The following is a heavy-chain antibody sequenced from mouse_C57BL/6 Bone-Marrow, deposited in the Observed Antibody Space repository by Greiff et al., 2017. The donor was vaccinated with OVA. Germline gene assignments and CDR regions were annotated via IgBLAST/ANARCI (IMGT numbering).Heavy chain of an antibody. Sequence: EVMLVESGEGLVKPGGSLKLSCAASGFTFSSYAMSWVRQTPEKRLEWVAYISSGGDYIYYADTVKGRFTISRDNARNTLYLKMSSLKSEDTAMYYCTRERALFAYWGQGTLVTVSA. CDR2: ISSGGDYI. J-gene: IGHJ3*01. V-gene: IGHV5-9-1*02. CDR1: GFTFSSYA. CDR3: TRERALFAY. D-gene: IGHD3-3*01.